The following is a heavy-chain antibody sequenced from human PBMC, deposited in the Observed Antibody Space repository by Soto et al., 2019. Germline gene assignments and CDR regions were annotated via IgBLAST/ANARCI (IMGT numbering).Heavy chain of an antibody. J-gene: IGHJ6*03. CDR1: GFTFSSYA. CDR3: AIRIAAAGGGYYMDV. CDR2: ISGSGGST. V-gene: IGHV3-23*01. D-gene: IGHD6-13*01. Sequence: GGSLRLSCAASGFTFSSYAMSWVRQAPGKGLEWVSAISGSGGSTYYADSVKGRFTISRDNSKNTLYLQMNSLRAEDTAVYYCAIRIAAAGGGYYMDVRGKGTTVTVSS.